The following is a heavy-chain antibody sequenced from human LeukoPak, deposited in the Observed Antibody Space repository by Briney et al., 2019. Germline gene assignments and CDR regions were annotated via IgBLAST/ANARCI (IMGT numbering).Heavy chain of an antibody. D-gene: IGHD4-17*01. Sequence: ASVKVSCKASGGTFSSYSISWVRQAPGQGPGWMGGSIPIFGTANYAQKFQGRVTITTDESTSTAYMELSSLRSEDTAVYYCARDIGGSDYGDSRDAFDIWGQGTMVIVSS. V-gene: IGHV1-69*05. CDR1: GGTFSSYS. J-gene: IGHJ3*02. CDR2: SIPIFGTA. CDR3: ARDIGGSDYGDSRDAFDI.